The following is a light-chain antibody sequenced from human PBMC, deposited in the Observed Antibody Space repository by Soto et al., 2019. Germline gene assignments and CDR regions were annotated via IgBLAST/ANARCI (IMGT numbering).Light chain of an antibody. CDR3: SSYTSDSTRV. J-gene: IGLJ1*01. CDR2: EVS. CDR1: SSDVGGYNY. V-gene: IGLV2-14*01. Sequence: QSVLTQPASVSGSPGQSITIACTVTSSDVGGYNYVSWYQQHPGKAPKLVIFEVSNRPSGVSIRFSGSKSGHTASLTISGLQAEDEADYYCSSYTSDSTRVFGTGTKVTVL.